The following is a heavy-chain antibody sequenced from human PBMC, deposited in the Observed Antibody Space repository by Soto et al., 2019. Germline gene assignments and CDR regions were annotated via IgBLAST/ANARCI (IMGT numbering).Heavy chain of an antibody. D-gene: IGHD3-9*01. V-gene: IGHV3-74*01. CDR1: GFTFSSYW. J-gene: IGHJ6*03. Sequence: GGSLRLSCAASGFTFSSYWMHWVRQAPGKGLVWVSRINSDGSSTSYADSVKGRFTISRDNAKNTLYLQMNSLRAEDTAVYYCARVYDILTGYRWPPVEYYMDVWGKGTTVTVSS. CDR2: INSDGSST. CDR3: ARVYDILTGYRWPPVEYYMDV.